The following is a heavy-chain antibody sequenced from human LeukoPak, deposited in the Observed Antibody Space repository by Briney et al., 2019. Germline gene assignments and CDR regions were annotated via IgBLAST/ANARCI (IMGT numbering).Heavy chain of an antibody. CDR3: ARESASGSGSRWFDP. Sequence: ASGKVSCKASGYTFTTFGISWVRQGPGQGLEWMGWISAYDGNTNYAQNLQDRVTMTTDTSTSTAFMELRSLRFDDTAVYYCARESASGSGSRWFDPWGQGTLVTVSS. V-gene: IGHV1-18*01. CDR1: GYTFTTFG. D-gene: IGHD3-10*01. CDR2: ISAYDGNT. J-gene: IGHJ5*02.